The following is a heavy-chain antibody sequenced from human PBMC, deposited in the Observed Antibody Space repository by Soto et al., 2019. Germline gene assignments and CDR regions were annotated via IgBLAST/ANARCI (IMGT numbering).Heavy chain of an antibody. CDR2: ISGNSGSL. CDR1: GFIFDDYA. V-gene: IGHV3-9*01. Sequence: EVQLVESGGGLVQPGRSLRLSCAASGFIFDDYAMHWVRQAPGKGLEWVSVISGNSGSLGYADSVKGRFTISRDNAKNSLYLQMNSLRADDTALYYCAKDRYSSSAYYYYGMDAWGQGTTVTVSS. D-gene: IGHD6-6*01. CDR3: AKDRYSSSAYYYYGMDA. J-gene: IGHJ6*02.